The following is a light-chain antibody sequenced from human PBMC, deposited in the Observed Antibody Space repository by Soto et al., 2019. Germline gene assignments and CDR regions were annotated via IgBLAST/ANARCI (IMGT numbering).Light chain of an antibody. CDR2: LGS. CDR1: QSLLHSNGYNY. CDR3: MQALQTPWT. J-gene: IGKJ1*01. V-gene: IGKV2-28*01. Sequence: DIVMTQSPLSLPVTPGEPASISCRSSQSLLHSNGYNYFDWYLQKPGQSPQLLIYLGSNRASGVLDXXSGSGSGTDFTLKISRVEAEDVGVYYCMQALQTPWTFGQGTKVEIK.